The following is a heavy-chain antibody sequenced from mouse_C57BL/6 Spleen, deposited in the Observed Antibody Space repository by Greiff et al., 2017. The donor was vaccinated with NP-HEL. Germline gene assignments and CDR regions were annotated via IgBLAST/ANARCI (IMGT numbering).Heavy chain of an antibody. CDR2: IHPNSGST. V-gene: IGHV1-64*01. D-gene: IGHD1-1*01. CDR1: GYTFTSYW. J-gene: IGHJ3*01. Sequence: QVQLKQPGAELVKPGASVKLSCKASGYTFTSYWMHWVKQRPGQGLEWIGMIHPNSGSTNYNEKFKSKATLTVDKSSSTAYMQLSSLTSEDSAVYYCARWDYGSSYAYWGQGTLVTVSA. CDR3: ARWDYGSSYAY.